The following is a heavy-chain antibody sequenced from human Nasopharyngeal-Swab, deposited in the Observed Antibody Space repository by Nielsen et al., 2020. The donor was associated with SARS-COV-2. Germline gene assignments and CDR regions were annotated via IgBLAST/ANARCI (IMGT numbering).Heavy chain of an antibody. V-gene: IGHV4-61*01. D-gene: IGHD6-13*01. CDR2: ISYSGST. J-gene: IGHJ5*02. CDR1: GDSIDSGSYY. CDR3: ARGRFSSSWYCFDP. Sequence: SETLSLTCTVSGDSIDSGSYYWTWIQQSPGKGLEWIGYISYSGSTNYNPSLKSRVTMSIDTSKNQFSLNLSSVTAADTAVYYCARGRFSSSWYCFDPWGQGTLVTVSS.